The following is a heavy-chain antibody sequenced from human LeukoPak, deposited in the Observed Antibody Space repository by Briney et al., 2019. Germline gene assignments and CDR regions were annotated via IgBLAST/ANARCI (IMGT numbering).Heavy chain of an antibody. V-gene: IGHV1-18*01. D-gene: IGHD3-10*01. CDR2: ISGYNGNT. J-gene: IGHJ5*02. Sequence: GASVKVSCKASGYTFSSYGISWVRQGPGQGLEWMGWISGYNGNTNYAQKVQGRVTMTTDTSTSTAYMELRSLRSDDTAVYYCARDRRYYGSGSYYGDNWFDPWGQGTLVTVPS. CDR1: GYTFSSYG. CDR3: ARDRRYYGSGSYYGDNWFDP.